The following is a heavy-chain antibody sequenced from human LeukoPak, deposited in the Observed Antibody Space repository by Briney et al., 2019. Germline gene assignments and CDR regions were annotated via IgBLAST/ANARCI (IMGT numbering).Heavy chain of an antibody. CDR2: IYHSGST. V-gene: IGHV4-38-2*02. CDR3: ADYDSSGYPY. CDR1: GYSISSGYY. D-gene: IGHD3-22*01. J-gene: IGHJ4*02. Sequence: SETLSLTCTVSGYSISSGYYWGWIRQPPGKGLEWIGSIYHSGSTNYNPSLKSRVTISVDTSKNQFSLKLSSVTAADTAVYYCADYDSSGYPYWGQGTLVTVSS.